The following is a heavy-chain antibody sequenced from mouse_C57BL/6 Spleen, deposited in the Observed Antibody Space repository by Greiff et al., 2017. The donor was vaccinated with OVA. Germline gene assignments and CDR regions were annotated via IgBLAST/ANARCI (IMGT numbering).Heavy chain of an antibody. CDR2: IDPSDSET. J-gene: IGHJ2*01. Sequence: QVQLQQSGAELVRPGSSVKLSCKASGYTFTSYWMHWVKQRPIQGLEWIGNIDPSDSETHYNQKFKDKATLTVDKSSSTAYMQLSSLTSEDSAVYYCAREGYYGNYQDYWGQGTTLTVSS. CDR3: AREGYYGNYQDY. D-gene: IGHD2-1*01. V-gene: IGHV1-52*01. CDR1: GYTFTSYW.